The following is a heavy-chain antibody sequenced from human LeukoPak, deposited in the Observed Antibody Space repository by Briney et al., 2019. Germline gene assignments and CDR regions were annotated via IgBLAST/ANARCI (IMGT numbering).Heavy chain of an antibody. J-gene: IGHJ4*02. V-gene: IGHV3-23*01. D-gene: IGHD3-16*02. Sequence: GGSLRLSCAASGFTFSSYAMSWVRQAPGKGLEWVSVISGSGGSTYYADSVKGRFTISRDNSKNTLYLQMNSLRAEDTAVYYCAKAPPYDYVWGSYRKPDYWGQGTLVTVSS. CDR2: ISGSGGST. CDR3: AKAPPYDYVWGSYRKPDY. CDR1: GFTFSSYA.